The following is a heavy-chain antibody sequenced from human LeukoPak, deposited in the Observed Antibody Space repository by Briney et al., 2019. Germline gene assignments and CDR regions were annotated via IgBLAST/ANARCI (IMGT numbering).Heavy chain of an antibody. CDR3: ARAYSGTYGLGYYYMDV. CDR2: ISSSSSYI. CDR1: GFTVSNNY. V-gene: IGHV3-21*01. D-gene: IGHD1-26*01. J-gene: IGHJ6*03. Sequence: GGSLRLSCAASGFTVSNNYMSWVRQAPGKGLEWVSSISSSSSYIYYADSVKGRFTISRHNAKNSLYLQMNSLRAEDTAVYYCARAYSGTYGLGYYYMDVWGKGTTVTISS.